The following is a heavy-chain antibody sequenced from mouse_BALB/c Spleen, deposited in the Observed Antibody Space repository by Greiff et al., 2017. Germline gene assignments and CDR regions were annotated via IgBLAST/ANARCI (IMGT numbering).Heavy chain of an antibody. D-gene: IGHD2-14*01. CDR1: GFTFSSYA. CDR2: ISSGGSYT. J-gene: IGHJ1*01. CDR3: ARGGGYDDGLYWYFDV. Sequence: EVQGVESGGGLVKPGGSLKLSCAASGFTFSSYAMSWVRQTPEKRLEWVATISSGGSYTYYPDSVKGRFTISRDNAKNTLYLQMSSLRSEDTAMYYCARGGGYDDGLYWYFDVWGAGTTVTVSS. V-gene: IGHV5-9-3*01.